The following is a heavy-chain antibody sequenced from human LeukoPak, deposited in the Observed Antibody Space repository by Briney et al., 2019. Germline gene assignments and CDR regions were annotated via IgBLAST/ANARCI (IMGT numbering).Heavy chain of an antibody. Sequence: GGSLRLSCAASGFTFSSYAMHWVRQAPGKGLEYVSAISSNGGSTYYANSVKGRFTISRDNSKNTLYLQMGSLRAEDMAVYYCARDPEYSYGYAAFDIWGQGTMVTVSS. J-gene: IGHJ3*02. CDR2: ISSNGGST. CDR3: ARDPEYSYGYAAFDI. D-gene: IGHD5-18*01. CDR1: GFTFSSYA. V-gene: IGHV3-64*01.